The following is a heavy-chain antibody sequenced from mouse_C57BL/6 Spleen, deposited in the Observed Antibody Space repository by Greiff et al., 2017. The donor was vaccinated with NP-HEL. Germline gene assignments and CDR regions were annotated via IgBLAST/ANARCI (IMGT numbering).Heavy chain of an antibody. CDR3: ARGSPNSIDY. CDR1: GYNFTTYS. V-gene: IGHV1-47*01. J-gene: IGHJ4*01. CDR2: FHPYNDDT. Sequence: VQLQQSGAELVKPGASVKLSCKASGYNFTTYSIEWMKQSPGKSLEWIGNFHPYNDDTKYNEKFKGKATLTVDKSSSTVYLELSRLTSDDSAVYYCARGSPNSIDYWGQGTSVTVSS.